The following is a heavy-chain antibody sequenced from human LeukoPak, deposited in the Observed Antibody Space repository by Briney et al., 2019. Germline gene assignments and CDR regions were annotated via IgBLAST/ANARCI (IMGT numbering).Heavy chain of an antibody. V-gene: IGHV1-2*06. CDR3: ARDSRLTISGVAITYFDS. Sequence: GASVKVSCKASGYTFTAYYIHWVRQAPGQGLEWMGRMNSNSGGTNYAQKFQGRVTMIRDTSINTAYMELSRLKSDDTAVYYCARDSRLTISGVAITYFDSWGQGTLVTVSS. CDR2: MNSNSGGT. CDR1: GYTFTAYY. J-gene: IGHJ4*02. D-gene: IGHD3-3*01.